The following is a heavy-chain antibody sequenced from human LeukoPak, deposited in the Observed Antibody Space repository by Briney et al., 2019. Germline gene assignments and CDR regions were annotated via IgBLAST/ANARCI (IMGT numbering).Heavy chain of an antibody. D-gene: IGHD3-22*01. CDR1: GFTLSNYG. V-gene: IGHV3-33*01. CDR2: IWHDGSRK. CDR3: ARDEGDSSGYYPGL. Sequence: GRSLRLSCAASGFTLSNYGMHWVHQAPGKGLEWVAAIWHDGSRKYYAESVKGRFTISRDNARNTVYVQMDSLRAEDTAVYYCARDEGDSSGYYPGLWGQGTLVTVSS. J-gene: IGHJ1*01.